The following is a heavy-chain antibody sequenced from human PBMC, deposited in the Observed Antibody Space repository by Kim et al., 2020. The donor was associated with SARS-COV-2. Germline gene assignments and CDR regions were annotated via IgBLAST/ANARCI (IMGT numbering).Heavy chain of an antibody. Sequence: GGSLRLSCAASGFTFSSYAMHWVRQAPGKGLEWVAVISYDGSNKYYADSVKGRFTISRDNSKNTLYLQMNSLRAEDTAVYYCARDIGASGYPWYFDYWGQGTLVTVSS. J-gene: IGHJ4*02. CDR1: GFTFSSYA. V-gene: IGHV3-30*04. D-gene: IGHD6-25*01. CDR3: ARDIGASGYPWYFDY. CDR2: ISYDGSNK.